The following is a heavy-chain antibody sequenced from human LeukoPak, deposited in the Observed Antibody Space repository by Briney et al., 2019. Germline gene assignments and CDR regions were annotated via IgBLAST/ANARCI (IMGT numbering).Heavy chain of an antibody. D-gene: IGHD1-7*01. CDR1: GGSFSGYY. CDR2: INHSGST. CDR3: AGHTGGTTNDL. J-gene: IGHJ2*01. V-gene: IGHV4-34*01. Sequence: SETLSLTCAVYGGSFSGYYWSWIRQPPGKGLEWIGEINHSGSTNYNPSLKSRVTISVDTSKDQFSLKLTSVTAADTAVYYCAGHTGGTTNDLWGRGTLVTVSS.